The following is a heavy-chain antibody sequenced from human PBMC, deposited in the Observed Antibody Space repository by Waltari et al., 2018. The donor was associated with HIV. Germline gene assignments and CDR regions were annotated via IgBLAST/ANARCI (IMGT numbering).Heavy chain of an antibody. CDR3: ARGLTSITIFGVDNFDY. CDR2: IYPGDSDT. J-gene: IGHJ4*02. D-gene: IGHD3-3*01. V-gene: IGHV5-51*03. CDR1: GYSFTSYW. Sequence: EVQLVQSGAEVTKPGESLKISCKGSGYSFTSYWIVWVRQMPGKGLECMGIIYPGDSDTRYSPSFQGQVTISADKSISTAYLQWSSLKASDTAMYYCARGLTSITIFGVDNFDYWGQGTLVTVSS.